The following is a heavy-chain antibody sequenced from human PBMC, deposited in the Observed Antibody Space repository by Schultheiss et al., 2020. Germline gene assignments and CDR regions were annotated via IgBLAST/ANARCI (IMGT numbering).Heavy chain of an antibody. CDR2: IYYSGST. CDR1: GGSISSCVYY. Sequence: LRLSCTVSGGSISSCVYYWSWIRQHPGKGLEWIGYIYYSGSTYYNPSLKSRVTISVDTSKNQFSLKLSSVTAADTAVYYCARERVYSSSWRYGMDVWGQGTTVTVSS. CDR3: ARERVYSSSWRYGMDV. D-gene: IGHD6-13*01. V-gene: IGHV4-31*03. J-gene: IGHJ6*02.